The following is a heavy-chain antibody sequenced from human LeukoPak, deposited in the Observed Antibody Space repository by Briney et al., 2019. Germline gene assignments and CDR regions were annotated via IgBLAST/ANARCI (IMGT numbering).Heavy chain of an antibody. V-gene: IGHV3-7*01. CDR1: GFTFSSYW. D-gene: IGHD3-10*01. Sequence: GGSLRLSCAASGFTFSSYWMSWVRQAPGKGLEWVANIKQDGSEKYYVDSAKGRFTISRDNAKNSLYLQMNSLRAEDTAVYYCARAVLLWHGSLDYWGQGTLVTVSS. J-gene: IGHJ4*02. CDR3: ARAVLLWHGSLDY. CDR2: IKQDGSEK.